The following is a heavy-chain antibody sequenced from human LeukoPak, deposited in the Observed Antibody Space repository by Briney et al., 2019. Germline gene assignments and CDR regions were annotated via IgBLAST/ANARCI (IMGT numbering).Heavy chain of an antibody. CDR2: ISSSSSYI. D-gene: IGHD3-10*01. Sequence: GGSLRLSCAASGFSFSTYNINWVRRAPGKGLEWVSAISSSSSYIYYADSVKGRFTISRDNAKNSLYLQMNSLRAEDTAIYYCARDLSPVVRASPMGYWGQGTLVTVSS. CDR3: ARDLSPVVRASPMGY. CDR1: GFSFSTYN. V-gene: IGHV3-21*01. J-gene: IGHJ4*02.